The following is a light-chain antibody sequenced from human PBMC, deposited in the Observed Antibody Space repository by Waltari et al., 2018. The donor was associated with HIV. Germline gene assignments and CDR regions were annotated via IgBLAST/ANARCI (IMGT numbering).Light chain of an antibody. J-gene: IGLJ2*01. V-gene: IGLV3-21*02. CDR3: QVWDRGYKEAV. Sequence: SYVLTPAPSVSVAPGQTATISCGNIGRNSVPWYRQNPGRAPLLVVLDDVDRSSAIPARFSGARSGGRATLTISGVEAGDEADYYCQVWDRGYKEAVFGGGT. CDR2: DDV. CDR1: NIGRNS.